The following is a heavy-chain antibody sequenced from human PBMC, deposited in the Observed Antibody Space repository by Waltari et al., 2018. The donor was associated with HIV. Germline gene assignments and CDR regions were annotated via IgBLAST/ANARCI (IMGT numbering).Heavy chain of an antibody. Sequence: VQLVESGGGSIKTGGSLRLSCTASGFSVSNHWLDWVRRGPGKGLVWVARLNSDGSSRNYADAVKGRFVISRDNARNTVYLQLNSLRVEDTAMYFCARASHYIEFSTFDGDYYFDVWGRGTRVAVSS. D-gene: IGHD2-15*01. CDR3: ARASHYIEFSTFDGDYYFDV. CDR1: GFSVSNHW. J-gene: IGHJ4*02. V-gene: IGHV3-74*01. CDR2: LNSDGSSR.